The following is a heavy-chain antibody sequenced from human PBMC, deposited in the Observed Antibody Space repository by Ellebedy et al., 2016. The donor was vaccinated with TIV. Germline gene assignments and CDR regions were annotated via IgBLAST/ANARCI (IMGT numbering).Heavy chain of an antibody. CDR1: GFNFNYAW. CDR2: IKSKTDGGTT. J-gene: IGHJ1*01. D-gene: IGHD2-2*02. CDR3: TVGFCSSTSCYSGGQ. Sequence: GESLKISCAASGFNFNYAWMNWVRQAPGKGLEWVGRIKSKTDGGTTDYAAPVKGRFTMSRDDSENTVYLQMISLKTEDTAMYYCTVGFCSSTSCYSGGQWGQGTLVTVSS. V-gene: IGHV3-15*01.